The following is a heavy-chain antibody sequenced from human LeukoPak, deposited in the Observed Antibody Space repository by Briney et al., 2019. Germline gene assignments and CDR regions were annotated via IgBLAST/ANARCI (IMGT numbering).Heavy chain of an antibody. CDR3: ARDYFYPMDV. CDR2: IKHDGSEK. J-gene: IGHJ6*02. Sequence: PGGSLRLSCEASGFTFRIYWMSWVRQAPGKGLERVANIKHDGSEKYYVDSVKGRFTISRDNAKNSLYLQMNSLRAEDTAVYYCARDYFYPMDVWGQGTTVTVSS. V-gene: IGHV3-7*04. CDR1: GFTFRIYW.